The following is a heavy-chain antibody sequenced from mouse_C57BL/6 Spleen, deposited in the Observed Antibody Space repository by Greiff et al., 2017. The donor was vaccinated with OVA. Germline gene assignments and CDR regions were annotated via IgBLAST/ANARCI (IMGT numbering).Heavy chain of an antibody. CDR2: ISGGGGNT. J-gene: IGHJ4*01. V-gene: IGHV5-9*01. D-gene: IGHD2-5*01. CDR1: GFTFSSYT. Sequence: DVQLVESGGGLVKPGGSLKLSCAASGFTFSSYTMSWVRQTPEKRLEWVATISGGGGNTYYPDSVKGRFTISRDNAKNTLYLQMSSLRSEDTALYYCARQVTTFYAMDYWGQGTSVTVSS. CDR3: ARQVTTFYAMDY.